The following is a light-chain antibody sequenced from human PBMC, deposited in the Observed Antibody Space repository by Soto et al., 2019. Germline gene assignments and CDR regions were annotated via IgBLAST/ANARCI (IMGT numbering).Light chain of an antibody. V-gene: IGLV3-27*01. J-gene: IGLJ3*02. CDR1: VLAKKY. CDR3: YSAADNNLGV. CDR2: KDS. Sequence: SYELTQPSSVSVSPGQTARITCSGDVLAKKYARWFQQKPGQAPVLVIYKDSERPSGIPERFSGSSSGTTVTLTISGAQVEDEADYYCYSAADNNLGVFGGGTKVTFL.